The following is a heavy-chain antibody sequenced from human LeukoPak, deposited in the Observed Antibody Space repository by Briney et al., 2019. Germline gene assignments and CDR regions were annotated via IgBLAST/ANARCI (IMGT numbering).Heavy chain of an antibody. J-gene: IGHJ4*02. V-gene: IGHV5-51*01. CDR1: GYSFTSYW. CDR3: ARQGCSSTSCYED. CDR2: IYPGDSDT. Sequence: GESLKISCKGSGYSFTSYWIGWVRQMPGKGLEWMGIIYPGDSDTRYSPSFQGQVAISADKSISTAYLQWSSLKASDTAMYYCARQGCSSTSCYEDWGQGTLVTVPS. D-gene: IGHD2-2*01.